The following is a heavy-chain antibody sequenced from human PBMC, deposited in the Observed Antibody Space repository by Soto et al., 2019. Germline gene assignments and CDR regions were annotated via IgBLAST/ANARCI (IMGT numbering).Heavy chain of an antibody. CDR2: ISGSGGST. V-gene: IGHV3-23*01. CDR1: GFTFSSYA. Sequence: HPGGSLRLSCAASGFTFSSYAMSWVRQAPGKGLEWVSAISGSGGSTYYADSVKGRFTISRDNSKNTLYLQMNSLRAEDTAVYYCAKDSSGWYMRNWFAPWGQGTLVTVSS. J-gene: IGHJ5*02. D-gene: IGHD6-19*01. CDR3: AKDSSGWYMRNWFAP.